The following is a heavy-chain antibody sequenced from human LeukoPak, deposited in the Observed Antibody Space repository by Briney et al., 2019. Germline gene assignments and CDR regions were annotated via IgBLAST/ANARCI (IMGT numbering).Heavy chain of an antibody. Sequence: PSQTLSLTCTVSGGSISSGSYYWSWIRQPAGKGLEWIGRIYTSGSTNYNPSLKSRVTMSVDTSKNQFSLKLSSVTAADTAVYYCARDPGYSSSWLLFDYWGQGTLVTVSS. V-gene: IGHV4-61*02. J-gene: IGHJ4*02. D-gene: IGHD6-13*01. CDR3: ARDPGYSSSWLLFDY. CDR2: IYTSGST. CDR1: GGSISSGSYY.